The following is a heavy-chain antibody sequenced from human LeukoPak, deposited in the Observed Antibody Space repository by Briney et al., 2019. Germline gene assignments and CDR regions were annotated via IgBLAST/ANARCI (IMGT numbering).Heavy chain of an antibody. CDR2: ITGSGSST. J-gene: IGHJ4*02. CDR1: GFSFSSYS. D-gene: IGHD2-15*01. Sequence: GGSLRLSCAASGFSFSSYSLNWVRQAPGKGLEWVSGITGSGSSTYYADSVKGRFIISRDNSKNTLYLQMNSLRGEDTAIYYCAKSFQGYCSGGSCYSWDYWGQGTLVTVSS. CDR3: AKSFQGYCSGGSCYSWDY. V-gene: IGHV3-23*01.